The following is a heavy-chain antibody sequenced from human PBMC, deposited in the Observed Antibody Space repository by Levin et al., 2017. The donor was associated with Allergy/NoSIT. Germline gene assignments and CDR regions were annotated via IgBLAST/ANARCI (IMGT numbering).Heavy chain of an antibody. V-gene: IGHV3-30*18. CDR1: GFPFRSSG. CDR3: AKGSGVFDY. Sequence: LSLTCAASGFPFRSSGMHWVRQPPGGGLEWVAVISYDGSNIHYADSVKGRFTISRDNSKNTLFLQMDSLGAEDTAVYYCAKGSGVFDYWGQGALVTVSS. J-gene: IGHJ4*02. CDR2: ISYDGSNI.